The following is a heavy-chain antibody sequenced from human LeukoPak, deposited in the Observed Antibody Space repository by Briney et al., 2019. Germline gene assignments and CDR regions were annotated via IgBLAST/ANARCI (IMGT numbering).Heavy chain of an antibody. CDR3: ARGYSLDY. Sequence: SETLSLTCTVSGGSISPYYWSWIRQPPGKGLEWIGYIHYSGSTNYNPSLKSRVSMSVDTSKNQFSLKLNSVTAADTAVYYCARGYSLDYWGQGTLVTVSS. V-gene: IGHV4-59*01. J-gene: IGHJ4*02. D-gene: IGHD5-18*01. CDR2: IHYSGST. CDR1: GGSISPYY.